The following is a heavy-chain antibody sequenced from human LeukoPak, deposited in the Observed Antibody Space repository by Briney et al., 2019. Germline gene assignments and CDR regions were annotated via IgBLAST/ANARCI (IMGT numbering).Heavy chain of an antibody. Sequence: PSETLSLTCTVSGYSISSGYYWGWIRLPPGKGLEWIGSIHHSGNTYYNPSLKSRVTISVDTSKNQFFLKLTSVTAADTAVYYCARGPIGAVVGPLRFDPWGQGTLVTVSS. CDR1: GYSISSGYY. CDR3: ARGPIGAVVGPLRFDP. V-gene: IGHV4-38-2*02. D-gene: IGHD6-19*01. CDR2: IHHSGNT. J-gene: IGHJ5*02.